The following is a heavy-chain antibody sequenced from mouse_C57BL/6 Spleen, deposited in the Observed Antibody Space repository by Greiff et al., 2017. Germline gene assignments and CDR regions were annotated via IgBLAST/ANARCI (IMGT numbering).Heavy chain of an antibody. CDR3: ARFITTVGGYFDV. CDR1: GYTFTGYW. J-gene: IGHJ1*03. CDR2: ILPGRGST. D-gene: IGHD1-1*01. Sequence: VQLQQSGAELMKPGASVKLSCKATGYTFTGYWIEWVKQRPGHGLEWIGEILPGRGSTNYNEKFKGKATFTADTSSNTAYMQLSSLTTEDSAIYYCARFITTVGGYFDVWGTGTTVTVSS. V-gene: IGHV1-9*01.